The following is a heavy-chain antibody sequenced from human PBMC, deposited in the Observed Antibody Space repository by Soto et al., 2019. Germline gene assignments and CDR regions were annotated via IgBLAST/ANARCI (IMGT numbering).Heavy chain of an antibody. V-gene: IGHV3-30*18. J-gene: IGHJ5*02. Sequence: QVQLVESGGGVVQPGRSLRLSCAASGFTFSSYGMHWVRQAPGKGLEWVAVISYDGSNKYYADSVKGRFTISRDNSKNTLYLQMNSLRAEDTVVYYCAKEAVAGTIGWFDPWGQGTLVTVSS. CDR3: AKEAVAGTIGWFDP. CDR2: ISYDGSNK. CDR1: GFTFSSYG. D-gene: IGHD6-19*01.